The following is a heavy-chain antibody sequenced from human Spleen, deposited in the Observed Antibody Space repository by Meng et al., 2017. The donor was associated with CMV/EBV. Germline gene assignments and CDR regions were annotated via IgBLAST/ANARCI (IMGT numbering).Heavy chain of an antibody. Sequence: SVKVSCKASGGTFSNNTIIWVRQAPGQGLEWMGRISPIVDLADYAQNFQGRIRITADTSTSTAYMELTSLRSEDTAVYYCAREVDYWGQGTLVTVSP. J-gene: IGHJ4*02. CDR1: GGTFSNNT. CDR3: AREVDY. CDR2: ISPIVDLA. V-gene: IGHV1-69*04.